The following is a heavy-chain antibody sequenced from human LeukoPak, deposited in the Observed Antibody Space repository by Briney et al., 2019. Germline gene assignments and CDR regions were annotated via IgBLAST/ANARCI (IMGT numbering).Heavy chain of an antibody. J-gene: IGHJ4*02. V-gene: IGHV4-30-2*01. CDR1: GGSISSGGYY. Sequence: SETLSLTCTVSGGSISSGGYYWSWIRQPPGKGLEWIGYIYHSGSTYYNPSLKSRVTISVDRSKNQFSLKLSSVTAADTAVYYCADLGDYDSSGYRTDYWGQGTLVTVSS. CDR3: ADLGDYDSSGYRTDY. D-gene: IGHD3-22*01. CDR2: IYHSGST.